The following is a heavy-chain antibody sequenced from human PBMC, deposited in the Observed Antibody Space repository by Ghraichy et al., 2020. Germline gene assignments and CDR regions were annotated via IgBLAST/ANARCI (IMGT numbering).Heavy chain of an antibody. CDR3: ARDFSGSYYSFYYNGMDV. CDR1: GFTFSDYY. CDR2: ISSRGGYT. J-gene: IGHJ6*02. Sequence: GESLNISCAASGFTFSDYYMSWIRQAPGKGLEWVSYISSRGGYTKYADSVKGRFTISRDNAKNSLYLQMNSLRDEDTAVYYCARDFSGSYYSFYYNGMDVWGQGTTVTVSS. V-gene: IGHV3-11*06. D-gene: IGHD1-26*01.